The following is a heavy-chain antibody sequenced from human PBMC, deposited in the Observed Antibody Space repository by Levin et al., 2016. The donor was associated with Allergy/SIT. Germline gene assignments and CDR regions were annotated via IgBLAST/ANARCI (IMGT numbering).Heavy chain of an antibody. CDR1: GFIFGNYG. CDR2: IGGDGFGG. D-gene: IGHD3-22*01. J-gene: IGHJ3*02. V-gene: IGHV3-21*01. CDR3: ARDLITVTMIEGAFDM. Sequence: GESLKISCVASGFIFGNYGMSWVRQAPGKGLEWVSGIGGDGFGGDYADAVKGRFTVSRDIAKNLLYLQMNSLRAEDTAVYYCARDLITVTMIEGAFDMWGQGTMVTVSS.